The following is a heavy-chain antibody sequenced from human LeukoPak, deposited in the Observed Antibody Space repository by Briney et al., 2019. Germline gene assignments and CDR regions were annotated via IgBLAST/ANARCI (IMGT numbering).Heavy chain of an antibody. CDR1: GFTFSNYE. V-gene: IGHV3-48*03. J-gene: IGHJ4*02. CDR3: ARLYSSSPDY. Sequence: GGSLRLSCAASGFTFSNYEMNWVRQAPGKGLEWVSYISSSGSTIYYAGSVKGRFTISRDNAKKSLYLQMNSLRAEDTAVYYCARLYSSSPDYRGQGTLVTVSS. D-gene: IGHD6-6*01. CDR2: ISSSGSTI.